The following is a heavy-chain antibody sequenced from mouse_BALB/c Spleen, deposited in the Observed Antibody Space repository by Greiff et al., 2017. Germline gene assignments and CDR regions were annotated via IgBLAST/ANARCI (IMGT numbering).Heavy chain of an antibody. CDR1: GYTFTSYT. Sequence: VMLVESGAELARPGASVKMSCKASGYTFTSYTMHWVKQRPGQGLEWIGYINPSSGYTNYNQKFKDKATLTADKSSSTAYMQLSSLTSEDSAVYYCARRDSLLRLYAMDYWGQGTSVTVSS. D-gene: IGHD1-2*01. V-gene: IGHV1-4*01. CDR3: ARRDSLLRLYAMDY. J-gene: IGHJ4*01. CDR2: INPSSGYT.